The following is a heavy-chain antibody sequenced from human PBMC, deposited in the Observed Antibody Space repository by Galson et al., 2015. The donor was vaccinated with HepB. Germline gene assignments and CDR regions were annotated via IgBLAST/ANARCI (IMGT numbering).Heavy chain of an antibody. CDR3: ARTVGYSYATDAFDI. V-gene: IGHV3-30-3*01. CDR2: ISYDENNE. Sequence: SLRLSCAAPGFTFSSYSMHWVRQAPDKGLEWVAVISYDENNENYADSVKGRFTISRDNSRNTLYLQMNRLRGEDTAVYYCARTVGYSYATDAFDIWGQGTMVTVSS. CDR1: GFTFSSYS. J-gene: IGHJ3*02. D-gene: IGHD5-18*01.